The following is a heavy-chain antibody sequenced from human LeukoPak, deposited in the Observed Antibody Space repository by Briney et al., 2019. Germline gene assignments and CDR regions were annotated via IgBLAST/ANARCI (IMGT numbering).Heavy chain of an antibody. CDR1: GGSFSGYY. CDR3: ARRARYYSYMDV. CDR2: INHSGST. D-gene: IGHD1-14*01. V-gene: IGHV4-34*01. J-gene: IGHJ6*03. Sequence: SETLSLTCAVYGGSFSGYYWSWIRQPPGKGLEWIGEINHSGSTNYNPSLKSRVTISVDTSKNQFSLKLSSVTAADTAVYYCARRARYYSYMDVWGKGTTVTVSS.